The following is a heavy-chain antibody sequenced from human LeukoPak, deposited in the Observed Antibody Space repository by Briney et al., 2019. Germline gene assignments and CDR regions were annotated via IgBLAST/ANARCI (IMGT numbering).Heavy chain of an antibody. CDR1: GFIFSSYG. D-gene: IGHD3-22*01. CDR3: AKRLAYYYDNSGLTDTFDI. CDR2: WHFASNK. V-gene: IGHV3-30*02. J-gene: IGHJ3*02. Sequence: GGSLRLSCVTSGFIFSSYGIHWVRQAPGKGLEWVAWHFASNKYYAESVRGRFTMSGDNSKSTLYLQMDSLRVEDTAVYYCAKRLAYYYDNSGLTDTFDIWGQGTMVTVSS.